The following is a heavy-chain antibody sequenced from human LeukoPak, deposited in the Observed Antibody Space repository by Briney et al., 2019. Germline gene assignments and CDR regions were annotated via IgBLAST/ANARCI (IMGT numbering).Heavy chain of an antibody. D-gene: IGHD6-6*01. CDR1: GYSISSGYY. Sequence: KASETLSLTCTVSGYSISSGYYWGWIRQPPGKGLEWIGSIYHSGSTYYNPSLKSRVTISVDTSKNQFSLKLSSVTAADTAVYYCARESGYSSSSFDYWGQGTLVTVSS. V-gene: IGHV4-38-2*02. J-gene: IGHJ4*02. CDR3: ARESGYSSSSFDY. CDR2: IYHSGST.